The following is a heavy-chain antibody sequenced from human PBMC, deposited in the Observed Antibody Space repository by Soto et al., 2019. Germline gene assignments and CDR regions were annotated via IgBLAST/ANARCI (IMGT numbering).Heavy chain of an antibody. D-gene: IGHD6-6*01. Sequence: GESLKISCKGSGYSFTSYWIGWVRQMPGKGLEWMGIIYPGDSDTRYRPSFQGHVTISADKSISTAYLQWSSLKASDTAMYYCARQEAPYSSSSSYDYYGIDVWGQGTTVTVSS. CDR1: GYSFTSYW. CDR2: IYPGDSDT. V-gene: IGHV5-51*01. CDR3: ARQEAPYSSSSSYDYYGIDV. J-gene: IGHJ6*02.